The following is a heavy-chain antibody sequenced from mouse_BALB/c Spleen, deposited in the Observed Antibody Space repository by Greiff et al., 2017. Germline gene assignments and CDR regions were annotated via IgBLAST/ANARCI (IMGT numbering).Heavy chain of an antibody. CDR2: ISYSGST. CDR3: ARQKGYYFDY. V-gene: IGHV3-2*02. J-gene: IGHJ2*01. CDR1: GYSITSDYA. Sequence: EVQLQQSGPGLVKPSQSLSLTCTVTGYSITSDYAWNWIRQFPGNKLEWMGYISYSGSTSYNPSLKSRISITRDTSKNQFFLQLNSVTTEDTATYYCARQKGYYFDYWGQGTTLTVSS.